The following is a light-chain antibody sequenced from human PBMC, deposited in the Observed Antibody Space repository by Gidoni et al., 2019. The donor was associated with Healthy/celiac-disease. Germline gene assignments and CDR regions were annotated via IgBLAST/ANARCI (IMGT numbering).Light chain of an antibody. Sequence: EIVLTQSTGTLSLSPGERATLSCRASQSVSSSYLAWYQQKPGQAPRLLIYGASSRATGIPDRFSGSGSGTDFTRTISRLEPEYFAVYYCQQYGSSPYTFXXXTKLEIK. CDR2: GAS. J-gene: IGKJ2*01. V-gene: IGKV3-20*01. CDR1: QSVSSSY. CDR3: QQYGSSPYT.